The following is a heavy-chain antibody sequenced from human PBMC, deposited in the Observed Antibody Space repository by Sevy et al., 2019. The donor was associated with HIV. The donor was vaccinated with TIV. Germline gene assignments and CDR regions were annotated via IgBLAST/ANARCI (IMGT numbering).Heavy chain of an antibody. CDR1: GFTVSSNY. Sequence: GGSLRLSCAASGFTVSSNYMSWVRQAPGKGLEWVSVIYSGGTTYYADSVKGRFTISRDNSKNTLYLQMNNLRAEDTAVYYCAREREFTIFGVIIEYGMDVWGQGTTVTVSS. CDR3: AREREFTIFGVIIEYGMDV. J-gene: IGHJ6*02. V-gene: IGHV3-53*01. D-gene: IGHD3-3*01. CDR2: IYSGGTT.